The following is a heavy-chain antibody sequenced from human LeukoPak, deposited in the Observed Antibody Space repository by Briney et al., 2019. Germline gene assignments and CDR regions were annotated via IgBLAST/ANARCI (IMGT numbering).Heavy chain of an antibody. CDR1: GFTFSSYA. J-gene: IGHJ4*02. V-gene: IGHV3-30-3*01. CDR3: ARDGAAAGRLRPLDDY. D-gene: IGHD6-13*01. Sequence: PGGSLRLSCAASGFTFSSYAMHWVRQAPGKGLEWVAVISYDGSNKYYADSVKGRFTTSRDNSKNTLYLQMNSLRAEDTAVYYCARDGAAAGRLRPLDDYWGQGTLVTVSS. CDR2: ISYDGSNK.